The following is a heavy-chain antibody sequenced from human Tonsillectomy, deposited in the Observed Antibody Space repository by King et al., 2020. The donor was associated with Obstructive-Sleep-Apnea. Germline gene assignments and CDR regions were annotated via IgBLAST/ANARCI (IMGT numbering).Heavy chain of an antibody. CDR3: AHRLELWSVFYY. J-gene: IGHJ4*02. CDR2: IYWNDDK. D-gene: IGHD5-18*01. CDR1: GFSLSTSGVG. Sequence: ITLKESGPTLVKPTQTLTLTCTFSGFSLSTSGVGVGWIRQPPGKALEWLALIYWNDDKRYIPSLKSRLTITKDTSKNQVVLTMTNMDPVDTATYFCAHRLELWSVFYYWGQGTLVTVSS. V-gene: IGHV2-5*01.